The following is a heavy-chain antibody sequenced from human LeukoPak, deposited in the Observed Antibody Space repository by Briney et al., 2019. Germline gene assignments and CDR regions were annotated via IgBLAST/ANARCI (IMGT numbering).Heavy chain of an antibody. J-gene: IGHJ3*02. CDR3: AREGPPHWSYSSSSPDAFDI. V-gene: IGHV1-69*13. CDR1: GGTFSSYA. CDR2: IIPIFGTA. Sequence: SVKVSCKASGGTFSSYAISWVRQAPGQGLEWMGGIIPIFGTANYAQKFQGRVTITADESTSTAYMELSSLRSEDTAVYYCAREGPPHWSYSSSSPDAFDIWGQGTMVTVSS. D-gene: IGHD6-6*01.